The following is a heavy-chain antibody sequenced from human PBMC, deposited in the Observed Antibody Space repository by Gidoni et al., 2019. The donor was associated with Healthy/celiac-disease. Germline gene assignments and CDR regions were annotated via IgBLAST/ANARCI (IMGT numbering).Heavy chain of an antibody. CDR1: GYTFPSYA. CDR2: INAGNGNT. J-gene: IGHJ5*02. D-gene: IGHD3-3*01. Sequence: QVQLVQSGAEVKKPGASVKVSCKASGYTFPSYAMHWVRQAPGQRLEWMGWINAGNGNTKYSQKFQGRVTITRDTSASTAYMELSSLRSEDTAVYYCARGPLRFLEWLLHQTWGQGTLVTVSS. CDR3: ARGPLRFLEWLLHQT. V-gene: IGHV1-3*01.